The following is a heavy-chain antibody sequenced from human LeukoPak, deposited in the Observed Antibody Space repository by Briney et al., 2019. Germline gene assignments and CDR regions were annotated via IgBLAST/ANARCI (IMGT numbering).Heavy chain of an antibody. CDR1: GYTFTSYY. D-gene: IGHD6-19*01. CDR2: INPCGGST. V-gene: IGHV1-46*01. J-gene: IGHJ6*02. Sequence: ASVKVSCKASGYTFTSYYMHWVRQAPGQGLEWMGIINPCGGSTSYAQKFQGRVTMTRDTSTSTVYMELSSLRSEDTAVYYCARCSSGLPLSYYYNYGMDVWGQGTTVTVSS. CDR3: ARCSSGLPLSYYYNYGMDV.